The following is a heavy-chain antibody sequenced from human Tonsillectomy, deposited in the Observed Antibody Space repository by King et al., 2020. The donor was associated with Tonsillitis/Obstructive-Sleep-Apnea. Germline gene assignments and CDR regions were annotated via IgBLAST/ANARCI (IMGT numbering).Heavy chain of an antibody. CDR3: ARGDCSDTSCYTLDY. CDR2: INTYNGNT. D-gene: IGHD2-2*02. V-gene: IGHV1-18*01. Sequence: QIQLVQSGAEVKKPGASVKVSCKASGYIFTSYGINWVRQAPGQGLEWMGWINTYNGNTNYAQNLQGRVTMTTDTSTNTAYMELRSLRSDDTAVYYFARGDCSDTSCYTLDYWGQGTLVTVSS. CDR1: GYIFTSYG. J-gene: IGHJ4*02.